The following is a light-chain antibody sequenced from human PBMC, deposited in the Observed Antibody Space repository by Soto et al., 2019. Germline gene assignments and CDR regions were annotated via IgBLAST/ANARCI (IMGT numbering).Light chain of an antibody. V-gene: IGLV2-8*01. Sequence: QSVLTQPPSASGSPGQSVTISCSGTSSDTGDYNYVSWYQQHPGKAPKLMIYEVSKRPSGVPDRFSGSKSGNTASLTVSGLQAEDEADYYCSSYAGSDNYVFGTGTQLTVL. CDR3: SSYAGSDNYV. J-gene: IGLJ1*01. CDR1: SSDTGDYNY. CDR2: EVS.